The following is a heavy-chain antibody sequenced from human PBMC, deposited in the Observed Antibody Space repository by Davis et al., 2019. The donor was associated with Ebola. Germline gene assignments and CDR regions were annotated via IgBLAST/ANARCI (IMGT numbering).Heavy chain of an antibody. Sequence: SLKISCAASGFTSDDYDMHWVRQAPGKGLEWVSRISWNSGRIVYADSVKGRLTISRDNAKNSLYLQMNSLGPEDTALYYCAMTHRGYTYGPDYWGQGTLVTVSS. J-gene: IGHJ4*02. D-gene: IGHD5-18*01. CDR1: GFTSDDYD. CDR2: ISWNSGRI. V-gene: IGHV3-9*02. CDR3: AMTHRGYTYGPDY.